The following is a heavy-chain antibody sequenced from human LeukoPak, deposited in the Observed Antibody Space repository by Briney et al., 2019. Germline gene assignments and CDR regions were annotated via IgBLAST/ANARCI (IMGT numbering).Heavy chain of an antibody. D-gene: IGHD1-26*01. CDR2: IYYSGST. V-gene: IGHV4-59*08. J-gene: IGHJ4*02. Sequence: PSETLSLTCTVSGGSISSYYWSWIRQPPGKGLEWIGYIYYSGSTNYNPSLKSRVTISVDTSKNQFSLKLSSVTAADTAVYYCARLGVEWELADYWGQGTLVTVSS. CDR3: ARLGVEWELADY. CDR1: GGSISSYY.